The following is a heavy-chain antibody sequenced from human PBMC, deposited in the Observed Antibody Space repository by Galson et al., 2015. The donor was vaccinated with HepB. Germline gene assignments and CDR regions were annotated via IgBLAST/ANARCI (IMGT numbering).Heavy chain of an antibody. CDR1: GGSLTNYY. CDR2: INHSGST. CDR3: ASAGYKLVRRIRYYYGMDV. V-gene: IGHV4-34*01. Sequence: SETLSLTCAVYGGSLTNYYWSWIRQPPGKGLEWIGEINHSGSTNYNPSLKSRVTISVDTSKNQFSLKLSSVTAADTAVYYCASAGYKLVRRIRYYYGMDVWGQGTTVTVSS. D-gene: IGHD6-13*01. J-gene: IGHJ6*02.